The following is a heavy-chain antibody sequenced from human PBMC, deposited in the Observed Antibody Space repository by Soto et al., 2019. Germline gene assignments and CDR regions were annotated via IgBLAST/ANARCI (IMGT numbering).Heavy chain of an antibody. J-gene: IGHJ4*02. V-gene: IGHV3-23*01. CDR2: ITAGGGAT. CDR3: ARGRSTSCPLCYFDY. D-gene: IGHD2-2*01. Sequence: EVQLLESGGGLVQPGGSLRLSCAASGFTFSSFSMSWVRQAPGKGLEWVSAITAGGGATYYADSVKGRFTISRDNSKNTLYLQINSLRAEDTAVYHCARGRSTSCPLCYFDYWGQGALVTVSS. CDR1: GFTFSSFS.